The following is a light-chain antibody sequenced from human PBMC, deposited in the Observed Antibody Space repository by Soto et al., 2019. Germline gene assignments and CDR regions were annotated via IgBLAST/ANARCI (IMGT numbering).Light chain of an antibody. CDR2: KVS. V-gene: IGKV2-30*02. J-gene: IGKJ5*01. CDR1: QRLVHSDGIAY. CDR3: MQGTHWPIT. Sequence: VVMTQYQLSLPVTLGQPASISCKSNQRLVHSDGIAYFSWLQQRPGRSPRRLIYKVSNRDSGVPARFSGSGSGTDFALKISRVEAEDVGVYYCMQGTHWPITFGQGTRLEIK.